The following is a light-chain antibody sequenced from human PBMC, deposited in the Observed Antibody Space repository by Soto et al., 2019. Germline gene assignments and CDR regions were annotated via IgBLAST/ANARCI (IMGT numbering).Light chain of an antibody. CDR3: CSYTTRSTSYV. CDR1: RSDVGGYNY. Sequence: QSALTQPASVSGSPGQPITISCTGTRSDVGGYNYVSWYQQHPGKAPKLMIFDVTNRPSGVSNRFSGSKSGNTASLTISGLQAEDEADYYCCSYTTRSTSYVFGSGT. J-gene: IGLJ1*01. CDR2: DVT. V-gene: IGLV2-14*03.